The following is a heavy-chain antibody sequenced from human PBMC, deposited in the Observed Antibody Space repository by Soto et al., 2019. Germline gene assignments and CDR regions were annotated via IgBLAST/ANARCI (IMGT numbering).Heavy chain of an antibody. CDR2: IIPIFGTA. CDR3: ARDEDYYDSSGYYRGKAPINYGMDV. CDR1: GGTFSSYA. V-gene: IGHV1-69*13. D-gene: IGHD3-22*01. Sequence: GASVKVSCKASGGTFSSYAISWVRQAPGQGLEWMGGIIPIFGTANYAQKFQGRVTITADESTSTAYMELSSLRSEDTAVYYCARDEDYYDSSGYYRGKAPINYGMDVWGQGTTVTVSS. J-gene: IGHJ6*02.